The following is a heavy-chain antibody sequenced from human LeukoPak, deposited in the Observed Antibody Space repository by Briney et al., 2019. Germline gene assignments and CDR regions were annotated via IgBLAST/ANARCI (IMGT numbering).Heavy chain of an antibody. D-gene: IGHD6-19*01. V-gene: IGHV3-30*02. CDR1: GFTFSNYG. J-gene: IGHJ4*02. CDR2: IRYDGSNK. CDR3: AKDRGLAVAGTLY. Sequence: GGSLRLSCTASGFTFSNYGMHWVRQAPGKGLEWVAFIRYDGSNKYYADSVKGRFTISRDNSKNTLYLQMSSLRAEDTAVYYCAKDRGLAVAGTLYWGQGTLVTVSS.